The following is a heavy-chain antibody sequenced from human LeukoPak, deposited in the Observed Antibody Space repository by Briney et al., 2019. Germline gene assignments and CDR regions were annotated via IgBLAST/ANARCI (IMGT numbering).Heavy chain of an antibody. CDR3: ARGYYYDSSGYYYSWFDP. D-gene: IGHD3-22*01. Sequence: GASVKVSCKASGGTFSSYAISWVRQAPGQGLEWMGWISAYNGNTNYAQKLQGRVTMTTDTSTSTAYMELRSLRSDDTAVYYCARGYYYDSSGYYYSWFDPWGQGTLVTVSS. J-gene: IGHJ5*02. CDR1: GGTFSSYA. V-gene: IGHV1-18*01. CDR2: ISAYNGNT.